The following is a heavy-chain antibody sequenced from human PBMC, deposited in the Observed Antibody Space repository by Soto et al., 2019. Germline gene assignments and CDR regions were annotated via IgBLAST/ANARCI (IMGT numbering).Heavy chain of an antibody. CDR1: GYTFTSYG. CDR3: ARDLRDYGANWFDP. D-gene: IGHD4-17*01. V-gene: IGHV1-18*01. CDR2: ISAYNGNT. Sequence: ASVKVSCKASGYTFTSYGISWVRQAPGQGLEWMGWISAYNGNTNYAQKLQGRVTMTTDTSTSTAYMELRSLRSDDTAVYYCARDLRDYGANWFDPWGQGTLVTVSS. J-gene: IGHJ5*02.